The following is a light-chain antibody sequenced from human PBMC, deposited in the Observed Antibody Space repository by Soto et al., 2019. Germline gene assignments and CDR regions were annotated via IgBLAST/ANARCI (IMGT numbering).Light chain of an antibody. CDR1: SSDVGGYNY. J-gene: IGLJ2*01. V-gene: IGLV2-11*01. CDR2: DVS. Sequence: QSVLTQPRSVSGSPGQSVTISCTGTSSDVGGYNYVSWYQQHPGKAPKFMIYDVSKRPSGVPDRFSGSKSGNTASLTISGLQAEDEADYYCCSNAGSYSVIFGGGTKVTVL. CDR3: CSNAGSYSVI.